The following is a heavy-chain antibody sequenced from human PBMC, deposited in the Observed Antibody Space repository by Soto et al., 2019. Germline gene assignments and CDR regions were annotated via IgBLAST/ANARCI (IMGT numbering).Heavy chain of an antibody. CDR3: ARRYGGNFDY. CDR2: IYYSGST. Sequence: SETLSLTCTASGGSISSYYWSWIRQPPGKGLEWIGYIYYSGSTNYNPSLKSRVSISVDTSKNQFSLKLSSVTAADTDVYYCARRYGGNFDYWGQGTLVTVSS. CDR1: GGSISSYY. J-gene: IGHJ4*02. V-gene: IGHV4-59*01. D-gene: IGHD1-26*01.